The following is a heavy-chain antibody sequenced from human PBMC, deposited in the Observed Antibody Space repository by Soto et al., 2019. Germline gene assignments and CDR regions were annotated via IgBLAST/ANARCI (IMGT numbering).Heavy chain of an antibody. V-gene: IGHV6-1*01. CDR1: GDSVSSNSAA. Sequence: SQTLSLTCAMSGDSVSSNSAAWNWISQSPSRGLEWLGRTYYRSKWYNDYAVSVKSRITINPDTSKNQFSLQLNSVTPEDTAVYYCARDLDYYDSSGHYYYYGMDVWGQATTVTVSS. CDR2: TYYRSKWYN. D-gene: IGHD3-22*01. J-gene: IGHJ6*02. CDR3: ARDLDYYDSSGHYYYYGMDV.